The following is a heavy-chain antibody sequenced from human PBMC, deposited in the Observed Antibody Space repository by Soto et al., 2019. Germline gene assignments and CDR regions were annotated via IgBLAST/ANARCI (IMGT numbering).Heavy chain of an antibody. D-gene: IGHD2-8*01. CDR3: ARAFCTNGVCYYFFDY. V-gene: IGHV3-33*01. CDR1: GFTFGTYA. CDR2: IYYDGSNR. J-gene: IGHJ4*01. Sequence: PGGSLRLSCAASGFTFGTYAMHWVRQAPGKGLEWVAVIYYDGSNRYYGDAVKGRFTISRDNSKSTLYLQMSSLRVEDTAVYYCARAFCTNGVCYYFFDYWRHGTLVTVSS.